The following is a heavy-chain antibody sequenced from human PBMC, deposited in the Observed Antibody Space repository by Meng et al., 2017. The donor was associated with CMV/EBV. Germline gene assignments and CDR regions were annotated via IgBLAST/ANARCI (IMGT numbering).Heavy chain of an antibody. Sequence: GESLKISCAASGFTFSSYSMNWVRQAPGKGLEWVSSISSSSSYIYYADSVKGRFTISRDNAKNSLYLQMNSLRAEDTAVYYCARGRWFGELSWFDPWGQGTLVTVSS. CDR2: ISSSSSYI. J-gene: IGHJ5*02. CDR3: ARGRWFGELSWFDP. CDR1: GFTFSSYS. V-gene: IGHV3-21*01. D-gene: IGHD3-10*01.